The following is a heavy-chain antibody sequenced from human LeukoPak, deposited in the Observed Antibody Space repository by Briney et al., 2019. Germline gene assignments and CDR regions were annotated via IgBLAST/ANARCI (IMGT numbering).Heavy chain of an antibody. V-gene: IGHV3-23*01. CDR2: LSGGADRT. CDR1: GFTFSNYV. Sequence: GGSLRLSCVASGFTFSNYVMSWVRQTPGKGLEWVSSLSGGADRTYYADSVKGRFTISRDNSKNTLYLQMNSLRAEDAAVYYCAKDRLQVETAQFVDWGQGTLVTVSS. D-gene: IGHD5-12*01. CDR3: AKDRLQVETAQFVD. J-gene: IGHJ4*02.